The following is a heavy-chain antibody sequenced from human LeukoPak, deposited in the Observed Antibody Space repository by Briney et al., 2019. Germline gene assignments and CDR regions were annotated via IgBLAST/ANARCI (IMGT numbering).Heavy chain of an antibody. Sequence: SETLSLTCTVSDGSISSYYWSWIRQPPGKGLEWIGYIYYSGSTNYNPSLKSRVTISVDTSKNQFSLKLSSVTAADTAVYYCARGKSQWFGELLLDFDYWGQGTLVTVSS. J-gene: IGHJ4*02. CDR1: DGSISSYY. CDR3: ARGKSQWFGELLLDFDY. D-gene: IGHD3-10*01. CDR2: IYYSGST. V-gene: IGHV4-59*01.